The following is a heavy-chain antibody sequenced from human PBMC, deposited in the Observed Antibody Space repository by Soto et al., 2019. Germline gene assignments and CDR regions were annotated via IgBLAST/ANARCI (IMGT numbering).Heavy chain of an antibody. J-gene: IGHJ4*02. CDR2: IYYSGST. D-gene: IGHD4-17*01. CDR3: ARRYGGHFDY. V-gene: IGHV4-59*08. Sequence: QVQLQESGPGLVKPSETLSLTCTVSGGSISSYYWSWIRQPPGKGLEWIGYIYYSGSTNYNPSLKSRLTISVDTSKNQFSLKLSSVTAADTAVYYCARRYGGHFDYWGQGTLVTVSS. CDR1: GGSISSYY.